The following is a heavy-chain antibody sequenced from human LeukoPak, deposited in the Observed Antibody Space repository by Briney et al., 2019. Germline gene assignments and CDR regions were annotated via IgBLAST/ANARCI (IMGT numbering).Heavy chain of an antibody. CDR3: ARGRGYGGWSRRYAFDI. CDR2: MNPNSGNT. J-gene: IGHJ3*02. CDR1: GYTFTSYD. Sequence: ASVKVSCKASGYTFTSYDINWVRQATGQGLEWMGWMNPNSGNTGYAQKFQGRVTITRNTSITTAYMELSSLRSEDTAVYYCARGRGYGGWSRRYAFDIWGQGTMVTVSS. D-gene: IGHD6-19*01. V-gene: IGHV1-8*03.